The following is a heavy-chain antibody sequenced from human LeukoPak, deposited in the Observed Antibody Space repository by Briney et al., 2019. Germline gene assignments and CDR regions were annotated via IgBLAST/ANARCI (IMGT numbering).Heavy chain of an antibody. D-gene: IGHD1-26*01. J-gene: IGHJ4*02. V-gene: IGHV1-2*06. CDR1: GYTFTVYF. CDR2: INPNSGAT. Sequence: ASMKVSCKASGYTFTVYFIHWVRQAPGQGLEWMGRINPNSGATDYAQKFQGRVTMTRDTSISTAYMELSGLKSDDTAVYYCAKIGSSHDFDYWGQGTLITVSS. CDR3: AKIGSSHDFDY.